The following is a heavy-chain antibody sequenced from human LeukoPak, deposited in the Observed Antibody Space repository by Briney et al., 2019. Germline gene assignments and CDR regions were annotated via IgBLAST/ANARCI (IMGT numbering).Heavy chain of an antibody. Sequence: PSETLSLTCTVSGGSISNYYWSWIRQPPGKGLEWIGYIYYSGSTNYNPSLKSRVTISVDTSKNQFSLKLSSVTAADTAVYYCAIRSGYSGYATYLEWGQGTLVTVSS. CDR2: IYYSGST. J-gene: IGHJ4*02. V-gene: IGHV4-59*01. CDR3: AIRSGYSGYATYLE. CDR1: GGSISNYY. D-gene: IGHD5-12*01.